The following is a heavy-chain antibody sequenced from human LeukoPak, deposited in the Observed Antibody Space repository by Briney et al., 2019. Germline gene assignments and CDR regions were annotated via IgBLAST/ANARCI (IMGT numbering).Heavy chain of an antibody. CDR2: ICPNSGGT. D-gene: IGHD2/OR15-2a*01. V-gene: IGHV1-2*02. CDR3: ARAEVGTQTTSDY. CDR1: GYTFTDYY. J-gene: IGHJ4*02. Sequence: ASVKVSCKASGYTFTDYYLHWVRQAPGQGLEWMGRICPNSGGTDYAQKFQGRVTMTRDTSISTAYMELTRLRSDDTAVYYCARAEVGTQTTSDYWGQGTLVTASS.